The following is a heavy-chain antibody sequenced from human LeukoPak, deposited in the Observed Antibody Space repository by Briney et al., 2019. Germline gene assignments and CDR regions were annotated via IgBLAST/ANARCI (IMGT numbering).Heavy chain of an antibody. CDR3: ARDGRYSGSFTNRPPRDY. CDR1: GFTFSSYS. J-gene: IGHJ4*02. D-gene: IGHD1-26*01. Sequence: GGSLRLSCAASGFTFSSYSMNWVRQAPGKGLEWVSSISSSSSYIYYADSVKGRFTISRDNAKNSLYLQMNSLRAEDTAVYYCARDGRYSGSFTNRPPRDYWGQGTLVTVSS. V-gene: IGHV3-21*01. CDR2: ISSSSSYI.